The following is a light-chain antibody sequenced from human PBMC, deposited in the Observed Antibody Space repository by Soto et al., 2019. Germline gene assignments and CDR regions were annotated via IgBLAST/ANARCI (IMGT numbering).Light chain of an antibody. CDR3: GTWDSSLSAAV. Sequence: QSVLTQPPSVSAAPGQKVTISRSGSSSNIGNNYVSWYQQLPGTAPKLLIYENNKRPSGIPDRFSGSKSGTSATLGITGLQTGDGADYYCGTWDSSLSAAVFGGGTQLTVL. CDR1: SSNIGNNY. J-gene: IGLJ7*01. CDR2: ENN. V-gene: IGLV1-51*02.